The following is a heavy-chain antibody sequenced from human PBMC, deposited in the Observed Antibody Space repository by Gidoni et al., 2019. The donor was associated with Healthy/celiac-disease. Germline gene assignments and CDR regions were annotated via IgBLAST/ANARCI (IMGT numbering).Heavy chain of an antibody. CDR1: GVTFSSYG. CDR2: IWYDGSNK. Sequence: QVQLVESGGGVVQPGRSLRLSCAASGVTFSSYGMHWVRQAPGKGLEWVAVIWYDGSNKYYADSVKGRFTISRDNSKNTLYLQMNSLRAEDTAVYYCARASHYYDSSGYYPEGFDIWGQGTMVTVSS. CDR3: ARASHYYDSSGYYPEGFDI. J-gene: IGHJ3*02. D-gene: IGHD3-22*01. V-gene: IGHV3-33*01.